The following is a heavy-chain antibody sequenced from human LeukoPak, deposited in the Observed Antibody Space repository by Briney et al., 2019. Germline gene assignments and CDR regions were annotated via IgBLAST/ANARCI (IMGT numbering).Heavy chain of an antibody. CDR2: ISAYNGNT. V-gene: IGHV1-18*04. J-gene: IGHJ2*01. CDR3: ARVSTNSRVAGYDPQWYFDL. CDR1: GYTFISYG. D-gene: IGHD5-12*01. Sequence: GASMKVSYKASGYTFISYGFSWVRQAPGQGLEWMGWISAYNGNTNYLQKFQGRVTMTTDTSTNTVYMELRSLRSDDTAVYYCARVSTNSRVAGYDPQWYFDLWGRGTPVTVSP.